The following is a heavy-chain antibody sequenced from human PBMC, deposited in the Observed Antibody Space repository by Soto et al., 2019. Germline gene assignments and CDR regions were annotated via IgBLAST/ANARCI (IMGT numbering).Heavy chain of an antibody. CDR2: IYYSGST. Sequence: SETLSLTCTVSGGSISSYYWSWIRQPPGKGLEWIGYIYYSGSTNYNPSLKSRVTISVDTSKNQFSLKLSSVTAADTAVYYCARVLGTNIPDYYYYMDVWGKGTTVTVSS. J-gene: IGHJ6*03. D-gene: IGHD3-10*01. V-gene: IGHV4-59*01. CDR3: ARVLGTNIPDYYYYMDV. CDR1: GGSISSYY.